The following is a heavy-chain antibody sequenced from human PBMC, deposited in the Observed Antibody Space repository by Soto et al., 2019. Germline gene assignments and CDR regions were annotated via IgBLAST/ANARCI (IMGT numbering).Heavy chain of an antibody. CDR3: AKGFHYFVSGSPPSPYFYYGMDV. J-gene: IGHJ6*02. D-gene: IGHD3-10*01. Sequence: EVQLLESGGGLVQPGGSLRLSCAASGFSFSSHAMNWVRQAPGKGLEWVSTISGSGDTTYYADSVKRRFTIARDNSKNTRYLRMDSLRAEDTALYFCAKGFHYFVSGSPPSPYFYYGMDVWGQGTTVTVSS. CDR1: GFSFSSHA. V-gene: IGHV3-23*01. CDR2: ISGSGDTT.